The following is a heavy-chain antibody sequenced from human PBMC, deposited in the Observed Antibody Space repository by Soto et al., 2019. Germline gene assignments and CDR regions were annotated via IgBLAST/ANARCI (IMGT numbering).Heavy chain of an antibody. CDR3: AKGHSLGWYYFDY. D-gene: IGHD6-19*01. Sequence: ESGGGVVQPGRSLRLSCAASGFALSSYGMHWVRQAPGKGLEWVAVISYDGNNKYYADSVKGRFTISRDSSSNIVYLLMNSLRAEDTAVYYCAKGHSLGWYYFDYWGQGTLVTVSS. V-gene: IGHV3-30*18. J-gene: IGHJ4*02. CDR1: GFALSSYG. CDR2: ISYDGNNK.